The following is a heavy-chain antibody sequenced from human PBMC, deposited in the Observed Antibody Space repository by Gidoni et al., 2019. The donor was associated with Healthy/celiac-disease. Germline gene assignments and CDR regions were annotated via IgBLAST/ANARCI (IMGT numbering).Heavy chain of an antibody. CDR1: GFTFSSYA. Sequence: EVQLLESGGGLVQPGGCLRLSCAASGFTFSSYALRWVRQAPGKGLAGVSAISGSVGSTYYADSVKGRFTISRDNSKNTLYLQMNSLRAEDTAVYYCAKFTKGYYYDSSGYDAFDIWGQGTMVTVSS. J-gene: IGHJ3*02. CDR3: AKFTKGYYYDSSGYDAFDI. V-gene: IGHV3-23*01. D-gene: IGHD3-22*01. CDR2: ISGSVGST.